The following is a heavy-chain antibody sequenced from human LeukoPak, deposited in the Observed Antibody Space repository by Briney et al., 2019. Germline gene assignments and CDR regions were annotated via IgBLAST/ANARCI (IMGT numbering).Heavy chain of an antibody. J-gene: IGHJ6*02. D-gene: IGHD3-10*01. CDR2: IYYSGST. V-gene: IGHV4-30-4*01. Sequence: PSQTLSLTCTVSGGSISSGDYYWSWIRQPPGKGLEWIGYIYYSGSTYYKPSLKSRVTISVDTSKNQFSLKLSSVTAADTAVYYCARDEHYYGSEPYYYGMDVWGQGTTVTVSS. CDR1: GGSISSGDYY. CDR3: ARDEHYYGSEPYYYGMDV.